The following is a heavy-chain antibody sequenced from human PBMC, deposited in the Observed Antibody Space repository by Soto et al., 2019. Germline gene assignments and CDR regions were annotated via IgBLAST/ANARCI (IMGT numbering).Heavy chain of an antibody. V-gene: IGHV3-33*01. CDR2: IWYDGSNK. CDR3: ARALGVYCGGDCALDY. J-gene: IGHJ4*02. D-gene: IGHD2-21*02. Sequence: QVQLVESGGGVVQPGRSRRLSWAPSGFTFSTYGRHGVRQAPGKGLEGVAVIWYDGSNKYYADSVKGRFTISRDNSKNTLYLQMNSLRAEDTAVYYCARALGVYCGGDCALDYWGQGTLVTVSS. CDR1: GFTFSTYG.